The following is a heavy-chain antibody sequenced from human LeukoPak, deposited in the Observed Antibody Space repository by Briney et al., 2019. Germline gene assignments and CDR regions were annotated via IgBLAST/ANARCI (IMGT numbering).Heavy chain of an antibody. CDR3: ARDYRYRSDI. CDR2: ISSSSSYI. V-gene: IGHV3-21*01. Sequence: GGSLRLSCAASGFIFSNYWMSWVRQAPGKGLEWVSSISSSSSYIYYADSVKGRFTVSRDNAKNSLYLQMNSLRAEDTAVYYCARDYRYRSDIWGQGTMVTVSS. J-gene: IGHJ3*02. CDR1: GFIFSNYW. D-gene: IGHD3-16*02.